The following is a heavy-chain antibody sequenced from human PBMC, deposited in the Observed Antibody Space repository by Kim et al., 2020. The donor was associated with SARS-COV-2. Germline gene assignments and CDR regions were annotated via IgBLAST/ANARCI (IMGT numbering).Heavy chain of an antibody. CDR3: ARGNIVATIWTAFDI. V-gene: IGHV1-46*01. Sequence: KFQGRVTMTRDTSTSPVYMELSSLRSEDTAVYYCARGNIVATIWTAFDIWGQGTMVTVSS. D-gene: IGHD5-12*01. J-gene: IGHJ3*02.